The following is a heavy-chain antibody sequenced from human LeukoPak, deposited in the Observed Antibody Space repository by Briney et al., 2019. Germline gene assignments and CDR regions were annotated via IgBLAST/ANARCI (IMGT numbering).Heavy chain of an antibody. CDR2: IYPGDSDT. D-gene: IGHD2-2*01. CDR3: ARPRAYCSSTSCYEDAFDI. CDR1: GYSFTSYW. J-gene: IGHJ3*02. Sequence: GESLKISCKGSGYSFTSYWIGWVRQMPGKGLEWMGIIYPGDSDTRYSPSFQGQVTISADKSISTAYLQWSSLKASDTAMYYCARPRAYCSSTSCYEDAFDIWGQGTMVTVSS. V-gene: IGHV5-51*01.